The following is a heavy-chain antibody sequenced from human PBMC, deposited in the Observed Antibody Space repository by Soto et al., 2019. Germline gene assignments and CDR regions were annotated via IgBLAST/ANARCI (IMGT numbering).Heavy chain of an antibody. J-gene: IGHJ6*02. Sequence: GGSLRLSCAASGFTVSSNYLTWVRQAPGKGLEWVSIIYSGGSTYYADSVKGRFTISRDTSKNTLYLQMNSLRAEDTAVYYCATGAVAVAATDYYCGLDVWGRGTTVTVSS. CDR3: ATGAVAVAATDYYCGLDV. D-gene: IGHD2-15*01. CDR2: IYSGGST. CDR1: GFTVSSNY. V-gene: IGHV3-53*01.